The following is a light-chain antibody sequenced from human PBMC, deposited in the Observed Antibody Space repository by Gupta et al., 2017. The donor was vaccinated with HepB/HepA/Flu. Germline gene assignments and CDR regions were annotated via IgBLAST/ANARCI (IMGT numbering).Light chain of an antibody. J-gene: IGLJ2*01. V-gene: IGLV2-8*01. CDR1: SSDVGGYNY. Sequence: QSALTQPPSASGSPGQPVTISCTGTSSDVGGYNYVSWYHQHPGKAPELMIHEVSKRPSGVPDRFSGSKSGNTASLTVSGLQAEDEADYYCSSYAGSNNVVFGGGTKLTVL. CDR2: EVS. CDR3: SSYAGSNNVV.